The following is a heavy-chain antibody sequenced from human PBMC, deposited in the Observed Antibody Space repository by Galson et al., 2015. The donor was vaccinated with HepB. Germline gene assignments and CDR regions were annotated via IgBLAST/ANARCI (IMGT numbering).Heavy chain of an antibody. D-gene: IGHD3-16*01. Sequence: SLRLSCAASGFTFSSYWMHWVRRAPGKGLVWVSRINSDGSTTTYADSVKGRFTISRDNAKNTLYLRMNSLRAEDTAVYYCARVPLGVVPQSANWFDPWGQGTLVTVSS. CDR3: ARVPLGVVPQSANWFDP. CDR2: INSDGSTT. J-gene: IGHJ5*02. CDR1: GFTFSSYW. V-gene: IGHV3-74*01.